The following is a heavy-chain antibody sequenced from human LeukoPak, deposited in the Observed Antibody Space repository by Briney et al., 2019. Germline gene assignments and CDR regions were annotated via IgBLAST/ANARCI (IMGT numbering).Heavy chain of an antibody. CDR1: GYTFTSYG. CDR2: ISAYNGNT. CDR3: ARDIGRYGVDWAFDI. V-gene: IGHV1-18*01. Sequence: ASVKVSCKASGYTFTSYGISWVRQAPGQGLEWMGWISAYNGNTNYAQKLQGRVTMTTDTSTSTAYMELSRLRSDDTAVYYCARDIGRYGVDWAFDIWGQGTMVTVSS. J-gene: IGHJ3*02. D-gene: IGHD4-17*01.